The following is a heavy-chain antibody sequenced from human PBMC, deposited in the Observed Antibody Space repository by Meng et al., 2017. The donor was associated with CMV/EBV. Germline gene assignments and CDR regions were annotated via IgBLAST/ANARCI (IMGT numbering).Heavy chain of an antibody. V-gene: IGHV3-30*04. Sequence: GESLKISCAASGFTFSSYAMHWVRQAPGKGLEWVAVISYDGSNKYYADSVKGRFTISRDNCKNTLYLQMNSLRAEDTAVYYCARERRDISWFDPWGQGTLVTVSS. D-gene: IGHD2-15*01. J-gene: IGHJ5*02. CDR2: ISYDGSNK. CDR3: ARERRDISWFDP. CDR1: GFTFSSYA.